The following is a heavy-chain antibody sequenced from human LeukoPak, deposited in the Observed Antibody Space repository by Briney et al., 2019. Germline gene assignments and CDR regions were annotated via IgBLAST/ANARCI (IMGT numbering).Heavy chain of an antibody. V-gene: IGHV5-51*01. CDR2: LYPGDSDT. CDR3: ARAGGYCSGGSCYFDY. D-gene: IGHD2-15*01. J-gene: IGHJ4*02. CDR1: GYSFTSYW. Sequence: GESLKISCKGSGYSFTSYWIGRVRQMPGKGLEWMGILYPGDSDTRYSPSFQGQVTISADKSISTAYLQWSSLKASDTAMYYCARAGGYCSGGSCYFDYWGQGTLVTVSS.